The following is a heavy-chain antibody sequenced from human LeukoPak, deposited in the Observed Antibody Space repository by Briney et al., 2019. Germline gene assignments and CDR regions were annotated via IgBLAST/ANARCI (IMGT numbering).Heavy chain of an antibody. CDR2: INHSGST. Sequence: SETLSLTCAVYGVSFSGYYWSWLRQPPGKGLEWIGEINHSGSTNYNPSLKSRVTISVDTSKNQFSLKLSSVTAADTAVYYCARGPCCGGDAFDYWGQGTLVSVSS. J-gene: IGHJ4*02. CDR1: GVSFSGYY. CDR3: ARGPCCGGDAFDY. D-gene: IGHD2-21*02. V-gene: IGHV4-34*01.